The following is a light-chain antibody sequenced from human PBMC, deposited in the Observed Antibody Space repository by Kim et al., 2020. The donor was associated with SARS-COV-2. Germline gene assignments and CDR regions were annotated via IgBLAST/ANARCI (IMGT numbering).Light chain of an antibody. CDR1: ILSKKY. CDR3: QAPDSTDSYVL. Sequence: SPGQTANIPCSGAILSKKYSYWYQKKPGLAPVLVIYKDKQRPSGIPERFSGSSSGTTVALTISGVQAEDEADYYCQAPDSTDSYVLFGGGTQLTVL. CDR2: KDK. V-gene: IGLV3-25*03. J-gene: IGLJ2*01.